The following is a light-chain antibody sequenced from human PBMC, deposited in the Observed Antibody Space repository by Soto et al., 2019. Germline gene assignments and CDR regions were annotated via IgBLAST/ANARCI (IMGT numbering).Light chain of an antibody. CDR1: SSNIGSNS. Sequence: QSVLTQPPSASGTPGQRVTISCSGSSSNIGSNSVNLYQQLPGTARKLVIYNNNQRPSGAPDRFSGSKSGTTASLAISGPQSEDEAGYYYPAWDDSLNGLVFGTGTKVTVL. CDR2: NNN. CDR3: PAWDDSLNGLV. J-gene: IGLJ1*01. V-gene: IGLV1-44*01.